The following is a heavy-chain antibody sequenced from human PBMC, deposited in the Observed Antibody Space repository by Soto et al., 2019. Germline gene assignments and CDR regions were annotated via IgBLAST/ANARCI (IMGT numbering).Heavy chain of an antibody. V-gene: IGHV3-20*04. CDR2: INWNGGST. J-gene: IGHJ6*02. Sequence: AGGSLRLSCAASGFTFDDYGMSWVRQAPGKGLEWVSGINWNGGSTGYADSVKGRFTISRDNAKNSLYLQMNSLRAEDTALYYCARDLKGRDGLSPYGMDVWGQGTTVTVSS. CDR3: ARDLKGRDGLSPYGMDV. CDR1: GFTFDDYG. D-gene: IGHD2-15*01.